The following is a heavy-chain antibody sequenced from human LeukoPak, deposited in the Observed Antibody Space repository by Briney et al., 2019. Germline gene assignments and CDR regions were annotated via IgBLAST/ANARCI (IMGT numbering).Heavy chain of an antibody. CDR3: ARGTRYCSSTSCYEGDLFDY. CDR2: TYTRGST. Sequence: SQTRSPTCTVSAPSISIYYSGWNRQPAGNGREWDGSTYTRGSTNYNPCLKSRVTMSVDTSKNQFSLKLSSVTAGDTDVYYCARGTRYCSSTSCYEGDLFDYWGQGTLVTVSS. CDR1: APSISIYY. J-gene: IGHJ4*02. V-gene: IGHV4-4*07. D-gene: IGHD2-2*01.